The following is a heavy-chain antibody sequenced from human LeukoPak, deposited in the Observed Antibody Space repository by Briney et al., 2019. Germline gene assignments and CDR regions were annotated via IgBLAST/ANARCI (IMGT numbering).Heavy chain of an antibody. D-gene: IGHD5-24*01. CDR2: IYYSGST. CDR1: GGSISSGGYS. CDR3: AGSRDGYNFDY. V-gene: IGHV4-30-4*07. Sequence: SETLSLTCAVSGGSISSGGYSWGWIRQPPGKGLEWIGYIYYSGSTYYNPSLKSRVTISVDTSKNQFSLKLSSVTAADTAVYYCAGSRDGYNFDYWGQGTLVTVSS. J-gene: IGHJ4*02.